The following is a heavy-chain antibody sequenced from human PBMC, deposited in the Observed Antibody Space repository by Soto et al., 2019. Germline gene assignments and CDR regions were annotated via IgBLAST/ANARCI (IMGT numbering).Heavy chain of an antibody. Sequence: GASVKVSCKASGYTFTSYGISWVRQAPGQGLEWMGWISAYNGNTNYAQKLQGRVTMTTDTSTSTAYMELRSLRSDDTAVYYCARKGYYDSSGYYYDDAFDIWGQGTMV. V-gene: IGHV1-18*01. CDR2: ISAYNGNT. J-gene: IGHJ3*02. CDR3: ARKGYYDSSGYYYDDAFDI. D-gene: IGHD3-22*01. CDR1: GYTFTSYG.